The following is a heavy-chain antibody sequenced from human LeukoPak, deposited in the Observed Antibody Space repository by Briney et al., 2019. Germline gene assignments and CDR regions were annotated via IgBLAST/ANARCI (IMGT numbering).Heavy chain of an antibody. Sequence: GGSLRLSCAASGFTFSSYAMHWVRQAPGKGLEWVAVISYDGSNKYYADSVKGRFTISRDNSKNTLYLQMNGLRAEDTAVYYCARESVVGSSSWYYYYGMDVWGQGATVTVSS. CDR3: ARESVVGSSSWYYYYGMDV. D-gene: IGHD6-13*01. J-gene: IGHJ6*02. V-gene: IGHV3-30-3*01. CDR2: ISYDGSNK. CDR1: GFTFSSYA.